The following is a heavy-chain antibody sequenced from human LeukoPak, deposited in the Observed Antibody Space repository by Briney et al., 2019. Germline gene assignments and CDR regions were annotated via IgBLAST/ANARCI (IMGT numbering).Heavy chain of an antibody. J-gene: IGHJ4*02. CDR3: AKGLRYFDWFDLYSDY. D-gene: IGHD3-9*01. V-gene: IGHV3-23*01. CDR2: ISGSGGST. CDR1: GFTFSSYG. Sequence: PGGSLRLSCAASGFTFSSYGMSWVRQAPGKGLEWVSAISGSGGSTYYADSVKGRFTISRDNSKNTLYLQMNSLRAEDTAVYYCAKGLRYFDWFDLYSDYWGQGTLVTVSS.